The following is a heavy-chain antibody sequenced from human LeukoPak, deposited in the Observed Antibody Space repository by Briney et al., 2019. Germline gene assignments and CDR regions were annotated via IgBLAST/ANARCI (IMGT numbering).Heavy chain of an antibody. J-gene: IGHJ4*02. CDR3: ARDSDSSGYYFDY. CDR2: ISTYKRNI. D-gene: IGHD3-22*01. Sequence: ASVKVSCKASGYTFTSFGISWVRQAPGQGLEWLGWISTYKRNIIYAQKLQGRVNMTTDTSTSTAYMELRSLRSDDTAVYYCARDSDSSGYYFDYWGQGTLVTVSS. V-gene: IGHV1-18*01. CDR1: GYTFTSFG.